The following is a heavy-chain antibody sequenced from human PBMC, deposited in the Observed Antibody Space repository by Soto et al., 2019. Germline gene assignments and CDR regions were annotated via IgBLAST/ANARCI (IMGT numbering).Heavy chain of an antibody. CDR2: IYHTGST. Sequence: SETLSLTCAVSGVSISGGVNWWSWVRQPPGKGLEWIGEIYHTGSTNYNSSLKSRVTISLDKSKNQFSLMLNSVTAADTAVYFCADAPSDFWGQGILVNVSS. V-gene: IGHV4-4*02. CDR3: ADAPSDF. J-gene: IGHJ4*02. D-gene: IGHD2-21*01. CDR1: GVSISGGVNW.